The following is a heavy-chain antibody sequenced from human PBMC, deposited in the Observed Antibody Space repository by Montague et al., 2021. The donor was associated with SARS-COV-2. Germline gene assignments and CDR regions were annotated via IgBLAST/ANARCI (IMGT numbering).Heavy chain of an antibody. J-gene: IGHJ5*02. CDR1: GFTFGSYA. Sequence: SLRLSCATSGFTFGSYAMSWARQAPGKGLEWLSGIVARRGAVFDADSVKGRFTTSRDNYKNTLYLQMNSLTADDTAVYYCARRNSGQHLVGSGWFDPWGQGTLVTVSS. V-gene: IGHV3-23*01. CDR2: IVARRGAV. D-gene: IGHD5-12*01. CDR3: ARRNSGQHLVGSGWFDP.